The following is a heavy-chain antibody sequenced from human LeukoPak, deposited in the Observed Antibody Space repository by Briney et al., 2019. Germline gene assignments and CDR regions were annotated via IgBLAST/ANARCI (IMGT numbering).Heavy chain of an antibody. Sequence: SETLSLTCPVSGYSISSGYYWGWIRQPPGKGLEWIGSIYHSGSTYYNPSLKSRVTISVDTSKNQFSLKLSSVTAADTAVYYCARHTLGYCSSTSCYLGRAFDPWGQGTLVTVSS. V-gene: IGHV4-38-2*01. D-gene: IGHD2-2*01. CDR2: IYHSGST. CDR1: GYSISSGYY. CDR3: ARHTLGYCSSTSCYLGRAFDP. J-gene: IGHJ5*02.